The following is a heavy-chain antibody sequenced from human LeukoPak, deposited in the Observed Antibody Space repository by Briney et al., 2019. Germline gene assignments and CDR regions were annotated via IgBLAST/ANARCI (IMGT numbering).Heavy chain of an antibody. J-gene: IGHJ6*02. D-gene: IGHD4-4*01. CDR3: ARDPSNYYYYYGMDV. CDR1: GGSISSSSYY. Sequence: PSETLSLTCTVSGGSISSSSYYWGWIRRPPGKGLEWIGSIYYSGSTYYNPSLKSRVTISVDTSKNQFSLKLSSVTAADTAVYYCARDPSNYYYYYGMDVWGQGTTVTVSS. V-gene: IGHV4-39*07. CDR2: IYYSGST.